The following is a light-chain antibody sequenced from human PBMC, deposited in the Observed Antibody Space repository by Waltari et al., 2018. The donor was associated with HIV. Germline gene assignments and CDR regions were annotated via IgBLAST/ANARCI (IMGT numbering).Light chain of an antibody. V-gene: IGKV2-28*01. CDR3: MQVRQVPWT. CDR1: QSLLHRKGYNY. Sequence: DIVVTQSPLSLPVTPGETAAISCRSNQSLLHRKGYNYLDWYLQKPGQSPQLLIYLGSSRASGVPDRFSGSGSGTDFTLKISRVEAEDVGIYYCMQVRQVPWTFGQGTKVDI. J-gene: IGKJ1*01. CDR2: LGS.